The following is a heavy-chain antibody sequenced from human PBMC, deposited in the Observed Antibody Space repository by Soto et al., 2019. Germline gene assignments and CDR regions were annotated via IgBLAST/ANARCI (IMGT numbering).Heavy chain of an antibody. J-gene: IGHJ6*02. Sequence: SETLSLTCAVYGGSFSGYYWSWIRQPPGKGLEWIGEINHSGSTNYNPSLKSRVTISVDTSKNQFSLKLSSVTAADTAVYYCARGLRLLWFGEAARMDVWGQGTTVTVSS. V-gene: IGHV4-34*01. CDR1: GGSFSGYY. CDR3: ARGLRLLWFGEAARMDV. CDR2: INHSGST. D-gene: IGHD3-10*01.